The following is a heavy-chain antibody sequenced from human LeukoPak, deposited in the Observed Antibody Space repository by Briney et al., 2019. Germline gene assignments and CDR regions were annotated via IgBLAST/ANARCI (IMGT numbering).Heavy chain of an antibody. CDR3: ARDCSSTSCYAGDQSWFDP. Sequence: GASVKVSCKASGYTFTSYGISWVRQAPGQGLEWMGWISAYNGNTNYAQKLQGRVTMTTDTSTSTAYMELRSLRSDDTAVYYCARDCSSTSCYAGDQSWFDPWGQGTLVTVSS. J-gene: IGHJ5*02. CDR1: GYTFTSYG. CDR2: ISAYNGNT. D-gene: IGHD2-2*01. V-gene: IGHV1-18*01.